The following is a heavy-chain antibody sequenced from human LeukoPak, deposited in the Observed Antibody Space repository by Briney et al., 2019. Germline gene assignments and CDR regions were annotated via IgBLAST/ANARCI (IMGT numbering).Heavy chain of an antibody. Sequence: PSETLSLTCAVYGGSFSGYYWSWIRQPPGKGLEWIGEISHSGSTNYNPSLKGRVTISVDTSKNQFSLKLSSVTAADTAVYYCATTSRGSSSYWGQGTLVTVSS. CDR2: ISHSGST. V-gene: IGHV4-34*01. D-gene: IGHD6-6*01. CDR3: ATTSRGSSSY. CDR1: GGSFSGYY. J-gene: IGHJ4*02.